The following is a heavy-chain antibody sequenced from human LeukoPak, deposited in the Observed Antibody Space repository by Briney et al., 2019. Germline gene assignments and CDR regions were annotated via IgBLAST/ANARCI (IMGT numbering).Heavy chain of an antibody. Sequence: GGSLRLSCAASGFTVSINFMSWVRQAPGKGLEWVSVIYSGGRTYYADSVKGRFTISRDNSKNTLDLQMNSLRAEDTAVYYCARSIAARYFDYWGQGTLVTVSS. J-gene: IGHJ4*02. D-gene: IGHD6-6*01. CDR2: IYSGGRT. CDR1: GFTVSINF. CDR3: ARSIAARYFDY. V-gene: IGHV3-66*01.